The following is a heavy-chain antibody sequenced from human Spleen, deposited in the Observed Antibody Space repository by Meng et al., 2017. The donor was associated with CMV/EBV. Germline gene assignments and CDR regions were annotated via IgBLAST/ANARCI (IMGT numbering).Heavy chain of an antibody. CDR2: VDRSGTT. D-gene: IGHD3-16*01. Sequence: GGSISSSTYYWSWIRQPPGKGLEWIGKVDRSGTTNYNPSLKSRLTISVDRSKNQFSLKLKSVTAADTAVYYCARFGGVISPPYHFDYWSQGTLVTVSS. CDR3: ARFGGVISPPYHFDY. CDR1: GGSISSSTYY. J-gene: IGHJ4*02. V-gene: IGHV4-39*07.